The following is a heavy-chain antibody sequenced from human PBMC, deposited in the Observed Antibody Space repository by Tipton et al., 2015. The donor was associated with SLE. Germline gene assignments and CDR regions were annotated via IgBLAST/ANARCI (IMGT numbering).Heavy chain of an antibody. Sequence: TLSLTCTVSGGSVSSGNYYWSWIRRPPGKGLEWIGYIYYSGSTNYNPSLKSRVTISVDTSKNQFSLKLSSVTAADTAVYYCARGRPPYYYGMDVWGQGTTVTVSS. CDR3: ARGRPPYYYGMDV. V-gene: IGHV4-61*01. CDR2: IYYSGST. J-gene: IGHJ6*02. CDR1: GGSVSSGNYY.